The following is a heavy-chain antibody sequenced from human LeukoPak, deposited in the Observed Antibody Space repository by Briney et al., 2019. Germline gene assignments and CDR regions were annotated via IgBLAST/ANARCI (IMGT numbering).Heavy chain of an antibody. CDR1: GLTASSNY. CDR3: ARVPGYCSSTTCYYYFDY. CDR2: ISSSSSTI. Sequence: GRSPRLSRAASGLTASSNYMNWVRQAPGPGLEWVSYISSSSSTIYYADSGKGRFTISRDNAKNSLYLQMNSLRAEDTAVYYCARVPGYCSSTTCYYYFDYWGQGTLVTVSS. V-gene: IGHV3-48*04. J-gene: IGHJ4*02. D-gene: IGHD2-2*01.